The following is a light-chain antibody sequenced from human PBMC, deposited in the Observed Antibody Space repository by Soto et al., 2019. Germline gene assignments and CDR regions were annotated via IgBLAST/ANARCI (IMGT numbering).Light chain of an antibody. CDR1: SSDIGGYNY. CDR3: SSYTSGSTFYV. CDR2: DVS. V-gene: IGLV2-14*01. Sequence: QSVLTQPASVSGSPGQSITISCTGTSSDIGGYNYVSWFQQHPGKAPKLMISDVSNRPSGVSNCFSGSKSGNTASLTISGLQAEDEADYYCSSYTSGSTFYVFGTGTKVTVL. J-gene: IGLJ1*01.